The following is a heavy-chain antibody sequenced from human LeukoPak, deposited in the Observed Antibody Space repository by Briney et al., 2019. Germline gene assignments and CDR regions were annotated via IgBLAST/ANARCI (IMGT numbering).Heavy chain of an antibody. Sequence: SETLSLTCTVSGGSISSSSYYWGWIRQPPGKGLEWIGNIYYSGSTSYNPSLKSRVTISLDTSKNQFSLKLSSVTAADTAVYYCARDSVEEYSYGGRIDYWGQGTLVTVSS. CDR3: ARDSVEEYSYGGRIDY. V-gene: IGHV4-39*07. CDR1: GGSISSSSYY. CDR2: IYYSGST. D-gene: IGHD5-18*01. J-gene: IGHJ4*02.